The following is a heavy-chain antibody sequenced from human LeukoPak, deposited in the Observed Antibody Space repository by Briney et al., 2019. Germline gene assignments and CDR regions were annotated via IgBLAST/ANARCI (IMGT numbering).Heavy chain of an antibody. V-gene: IGHV4-59*01. D-gene: IGHD2-2*01. Sequence: SETLSLTCTVSGGSISSYYWSCSRQPPGKGLLWIGDIYYSGSSNYTPSLKSRVTISADTSKKQFSLKLSSVTAADTAVYYCARGVVVPAARDYWGQGTLVTVSS. CDR1: GGSISSYY. CDR2: IYYSGSS. J-gene: IGHJ4*02. CDR3: ARGVVVPAARDY.